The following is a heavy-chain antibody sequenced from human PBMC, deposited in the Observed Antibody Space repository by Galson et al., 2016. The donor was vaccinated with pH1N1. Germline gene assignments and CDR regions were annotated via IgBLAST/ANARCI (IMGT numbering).Heavy chain of an antibody. Sequence: SLRLSCAASGFRFSSYWMTWVRQAAGKGPEWVASIKYDESDRTYVESVKGIFIISRDNDMNAVYLEMRNLRVEDTAVYHCARLFHFEQVSYYRAFDVWRQGQMVTVSS. CDR1: GFRFSSYW. J-gene: IGHJ3*01. V-gene: IGHV3-7*03. CDR2: IKYDESDR. D-gene: IGHD3-10*01. CDR3: ARLFHFEQVSYYRAFDV.